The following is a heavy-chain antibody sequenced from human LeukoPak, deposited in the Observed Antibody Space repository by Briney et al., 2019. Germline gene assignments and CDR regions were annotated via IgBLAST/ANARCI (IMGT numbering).Heavy chain of an antibody. J-gene: IGHJ4*02. CDR1: GDYW. Sequence: PGGSLRLSCAASGDYWMSWVRQAPGNGLEWVANIKQDGSEKYDVDSVKGRFTISRDNAKNSLYLQINSLRAEDTAVYYCTGSSGWARYFDYWGQGTLVTVSS. CDR2: IKQDGSEK. CDR3: TGSSGWARYFDY. D-gene: IGHD6-19*01. V-gene: IGHV3-7*03.